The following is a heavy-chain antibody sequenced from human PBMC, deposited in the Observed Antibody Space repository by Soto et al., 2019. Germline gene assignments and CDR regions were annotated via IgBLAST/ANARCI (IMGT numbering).Heavy chain of an antibody. CDR1: SGSISTYY. J-gene: IGHJ6*03. V-gene: IGHV4-59*08. CDR2: IYYSGST. Sequence: QVQLQESGQGLVKASETLSLTCSVSSGSISTYYWTWIRHPPGRGLEWIGNIYYSGSTHYNASLRSRVTLSVDMSKNQLFLSLSSVTAADTAVYYCARRGSSWFVMDVWGKGTTVTVSS. D-gene: IGHD6-13*01. CDR3: ARRGSSWFVMDV.